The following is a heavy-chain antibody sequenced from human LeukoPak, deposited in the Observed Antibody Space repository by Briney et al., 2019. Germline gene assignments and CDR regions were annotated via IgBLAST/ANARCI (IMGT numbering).Heavy chain of an antibody. CDR1: GYSFTRNW. D-gene: IGHD4-23*01. J-gene: IGHJ2*01. V-gene: IGHV5-51*01. CDR3: ARRVVNNKNWYFDL. CDR2: IYPGDSGS. Sequence: GESLKISCKGSGYSFTRNWIGWVRQMPGKGLEWMATIYPGDSGSRYSPSFQGQVTISADKSINTAYLQWSSLKASDTAMYYCARRVVNNKNWYFDLWGRGTLVTVSS.